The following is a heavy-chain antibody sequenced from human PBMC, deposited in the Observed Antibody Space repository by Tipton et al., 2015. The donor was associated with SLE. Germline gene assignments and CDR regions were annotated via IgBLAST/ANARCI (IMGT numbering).Heavy chain of an antibody. D-gene: IGHD3-3*01. CDR2: IKQDGSET. CDR3: AVDRSDYDFWSHQTYYYMDV. CDR1: GFSFSGYW. J-gene: IGHJ6*03. V-gene: IGHV3-7*01. Sequence: GSLRLSCVASGFSFSGYWMNWVRQAPGKGLEWVANIKQDGSETYYVDSVKGRFTISRDNAKNSLYLQMNSLRGEDTALYYCAVDRSDYDFWSHQTYYYMDVWGKGTTVTVSS.